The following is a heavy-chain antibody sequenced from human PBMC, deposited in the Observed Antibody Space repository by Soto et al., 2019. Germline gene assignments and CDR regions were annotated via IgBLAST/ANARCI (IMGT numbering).Heavy chain of an antibody. CDR2: IIPVFGSP. J-gene: IGHJ4*02. D-gene: IGHD1-1*01. Sequence: QLQLVQSGAEVKKPGSSVKVSCKASGGFVRSDPISWVRQAPGQGPEWIGGIIPVFGSPTYAEKFQGRVTITADESSRTAYLELTSLKSEDTAVYFCAKGEGQWEPPLWGQGTQVTVSS. V-gene: IGHV1-69*01. CDR1: GGFVRSDP. CDR3: AKGEGQWEPPL.